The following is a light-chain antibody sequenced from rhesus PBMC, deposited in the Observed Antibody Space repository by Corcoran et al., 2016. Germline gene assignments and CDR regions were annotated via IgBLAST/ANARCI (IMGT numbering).Light chain of an antibody. CDR1: TGAVTLGHF. Sequence: QAVVTQEASLTVSPGGTVTLTCASTTGAVTLGHFPHWFQQKPGQAPKTLIYDTNNKLSWTPARFSGSLHGGKAALTLSGAQPEDEADYYCWLSYSGTYVFGAGTRLTVL. CDR3: WLSYSGTYV. J-gene: IGLJ1*01. V-gene: IGLV7-76*01. CDR2: DTN.